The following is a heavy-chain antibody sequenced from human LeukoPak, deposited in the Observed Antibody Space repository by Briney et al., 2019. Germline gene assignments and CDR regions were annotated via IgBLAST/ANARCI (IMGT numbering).Heavy chain of an antibody. CDR1: GGSFSGYY. CDR3: ARGGGTCYHDR. Sequence: PSETLSLTCAVYGGSFSGYYWSWIRQPPGKGLEWIGEINHSGSTNYNPSLKSRVTISVDTSKNQFSLNLSSVTAADTAVYYCARGGGTCYHDRWGQGTLVTVSS. CDR2: INHSGST. V-gene: IGHV4-34*01. D-gene: IGHD3-22*01. J-gene: IGHJ4*02.